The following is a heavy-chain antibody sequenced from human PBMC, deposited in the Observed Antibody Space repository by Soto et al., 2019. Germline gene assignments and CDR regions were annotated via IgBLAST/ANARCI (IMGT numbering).Heavy chain of an antibody. J-gene: IGHJ4*02. CDR3: ARTTVVTGTPEFDY. Sequence: ASVKVSCKASGYTFTSYDINWVRQATGQGLEWMGWMNPNSGNTGYAQKFQGRVTMTRNTSISTAYMELSSLRSEDTAVYYCARTTVVTGTPEFDYWGQGALVTVSS. D-gene: IGHD4-4*01. CDR1: GYTFTSYD. CDR2: MNPNSGNT. V-gene: IGHV1-8*01.